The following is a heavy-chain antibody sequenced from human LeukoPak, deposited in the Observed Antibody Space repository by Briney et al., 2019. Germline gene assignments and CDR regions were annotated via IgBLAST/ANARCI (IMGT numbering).Heavy chain of an antibody. CDR1: GGSFSGYY. J-gene: IGHJ4*02. V-gene: IGHV4-34*01. CDR3: ARSSSWTLDY. CDR2: INHSGST. Sequence: PSETLSLTCAVYGGSFSGYYWSWIRQPPGKGLEWIGEINHSGSTNYNPSLKSRVTISVDTSKNQFSLKLSSVTAADTAVYYCARSSSWTLDYWGQGTLVTVSS. D-gene: IGHD6-13*01.